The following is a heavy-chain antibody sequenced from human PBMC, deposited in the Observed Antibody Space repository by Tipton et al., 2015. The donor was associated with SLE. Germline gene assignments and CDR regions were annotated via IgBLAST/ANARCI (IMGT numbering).Heavy chain of an antibody. J-gene: IGHJ4*02. D-gene: IGHD1-1*01. CDR3: ARERRGYVPEH. CDR2: ITYDGSRT. Sequence: SLRLSCAASGFTFGSYAMLWVRQAPGKGLEGGTLITYDGSRTYYADSVRGRFTISRDNSKNTLSLQMNSLKSEDTAVYYCARERRGYVPEHWGQGTLVTVS. V-gene: IGHV3-30*04. CDR1: GFTFGSYA.